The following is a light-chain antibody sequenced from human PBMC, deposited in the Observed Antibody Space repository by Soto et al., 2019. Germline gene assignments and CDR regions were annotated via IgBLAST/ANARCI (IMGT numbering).Light chain of an antibody. CDR3: QPYGSGPPVT. CDR2: GAS. J-gene: IGKJ2*01. V-gene: IGKV3-20*01. Sequence: EIVLTQSPGTLSLSPGERATLSCRASQRVSSIYLAWYQQKPRPATRLLIYGASSRATSIPARFSGSGSGTEFTLTISRLEPEDFAVYFCQPYGSGPPVTFGQGTKVEI. CDR1: QRVSSIY.